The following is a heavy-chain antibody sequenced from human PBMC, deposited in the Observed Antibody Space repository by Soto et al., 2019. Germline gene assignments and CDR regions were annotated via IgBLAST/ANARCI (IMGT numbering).Heavy chain of an antibody. J-gene: IGHJ6*02. CDR1: GFTFSSYG. CDR2: IWYDGSNK. D-gene: IGHD3-3*01. Sequence: GGSLRLSCAASGFTFSSYGMHWVRQAPGKGLEWVAVIWYDGSNKYYADSVKGRFTISRDNSKNTLYLQMNSLRAEDTAVYYCARDKFEWSYYYYVMDVWGQGTTVTVSS. V-gene: IGHV3-33*01. CDR3: ARDKFEWSYYYYVMDV.